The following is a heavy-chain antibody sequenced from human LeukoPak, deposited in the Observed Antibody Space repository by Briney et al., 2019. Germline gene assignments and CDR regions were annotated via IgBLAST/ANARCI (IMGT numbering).Heavy chain of an antibody. J-gene: IGHJ3*02. CDR2: IYYSGST. CDR1: GGSISSSSYY. D-gene: IGHD3-16*02. V-gene: IGHV4-39*01. Sequence: PSETLSLTCTVSGGSISSSSYYWGWIRQPRGKGLEWIGSIYYSGSTYYNPSLNIRVPISVDTSKTQFSLKLSSVTAADTAVYYCARGDYDYVWGSYRHNAFDIWGQGTMVTVSS. CDR3: ARGDYDYVWGSYRHNAFDI.